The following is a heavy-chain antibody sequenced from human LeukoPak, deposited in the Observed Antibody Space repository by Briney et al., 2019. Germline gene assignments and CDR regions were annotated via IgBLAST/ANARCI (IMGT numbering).Heavy chain of an antibody. V-gene: IGHV3-33*01. D-gene: IGHD2-2*01. CDR1: GFTFRSFG. CDR2: IWYDGSKK. J-gene: IGHJ3*02. CDR3: AREEGVVVVPAAMRAFDI. Sequence: SGGSLRLSCAASGFTFRSFGIHWVRQAPGKGLEWVAVIWYDGSKKYYADSVKGRFTISRDNSKNTLYLQMNSLRAEDTAIYYCAREEGVVVVPAAMRAFDIWGQGTMVTVSS.